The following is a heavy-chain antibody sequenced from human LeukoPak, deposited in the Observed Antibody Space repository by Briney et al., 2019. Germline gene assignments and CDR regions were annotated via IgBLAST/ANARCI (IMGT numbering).Heavy chain of an antibody. CDR3: AREGVDKPSDY. Sequence: PGGSLRLSCAASGFTFSSYSMNWVRQAPGKGLEGVSSISYSGYYIYYADSVKGRFTISRDNAKNLLYLQMNSLRAEDMAVYYCAREGVDKPSDYWGQGTLVTVSS. D-gene: IGHD5-12*01. CDR1: GFTFSSYS. J-gene: IGHJ4*02. V-gene: IGHV3-21*01. CDR2: ISYSGYYI.